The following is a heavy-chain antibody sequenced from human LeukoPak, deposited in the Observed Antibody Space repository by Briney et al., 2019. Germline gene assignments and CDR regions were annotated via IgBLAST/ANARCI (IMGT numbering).Heavy chain of an antibody. V-gene: IGHV3-23*01. Sequence: GGSLRLSCAASGFTFSKYAMSWVRQAPGKGLEWVSAISGGGETTYYADSVKGRFTLSRDNSKNTVYLQMNSLRAEDTAVYYCAKWGSVYTSGWYDFGGQGTRVTVSS. J-gene: IGHJ4*02. CDR1: GFTFSKYA. D-gene: IGHD6-19*01. CDR3: AKWGSVYTSGWYDF. CDR2: ISGGGETT.